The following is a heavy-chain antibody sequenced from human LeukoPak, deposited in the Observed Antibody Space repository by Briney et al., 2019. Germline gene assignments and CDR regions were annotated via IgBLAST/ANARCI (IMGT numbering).Heavy chain of an antibody. CDR1: GFTFRKFG. J-gene: IGHJ4*02. Sequence: PGGSLRLSCATSGFTFRKFGMNWVRQAPGKGLEWVSSISSSSSYIYYADSVKGRFTISRDNAKNSLYLQMNSLRAEDTAVYYCARDLTVTFDYWGQGALVTVSS. V-gene: IGHV3-21*01. CDR3: ARDLTVTFDY. CDR2: ISSSSSYI. D-gene: IGHD4-17*01.